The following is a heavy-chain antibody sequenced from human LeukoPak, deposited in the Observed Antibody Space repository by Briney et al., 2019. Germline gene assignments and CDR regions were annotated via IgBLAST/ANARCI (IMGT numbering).Heavy chain of an antibody. Sequence: GGSLRLSYAASGFTFSSYGMHWVRQAPGKGLEWVAVIWYDGSNKYYADSVKGRFTISRDNSKNTLYLQMNSLRAEDTAVYYCARVPPEYYDSSGCLDYWGQGTLVTVSS. V-gene: IGHV3-33*01. CDR2: IWYDGSNK. CDR3: ARVPPEYYDSSGCLDY. J-gene: IGHJ4*02. CDR1: GFTFSSYG. D-gene: IGHD3-22*01.